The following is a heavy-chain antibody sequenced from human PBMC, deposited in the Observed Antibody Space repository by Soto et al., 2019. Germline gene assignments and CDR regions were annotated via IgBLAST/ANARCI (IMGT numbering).Heavy chain of an antibody. CDR2: IYYSGST. CDR1: GGSISSGGYY. D-gene: IGHD2-15*01. CDR3: ARVAPDLVAANWFDP. V-gene: IGHV4-31*03. Sequence: QVQLQESGPGLVKPSQTLSLTCTVSGGSISSGGYYWSWIRQHPGKGLEWIGYIYYSGSTYYNPYLKSRVTIAVDTSKNQFSLKLSSVTAADTAVYYCARVAPDLVAANWFDPWGQGTLVTVSS. J-gene: IGHJ5*02.